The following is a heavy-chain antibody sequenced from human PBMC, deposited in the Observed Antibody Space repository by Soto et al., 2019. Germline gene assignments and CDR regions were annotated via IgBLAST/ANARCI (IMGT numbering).Heavy chain of an antibody. CDR3: ARVVAAAWRWFDP. V-gene: IGHV4-59*12. CDR2: IYHSGST. CDR1: GGSISNYF. J-gene: IGHJ5*02. D-gene: IGHD6-13*01. Sequence: SATRSITCTVSGGSISNYFCNWIRQPPGKGLEWIGEIYHSGSTNYNPSLKSRVTISVDKSKNQFSLKLSSVTAADTAVYYCARVVAAAWRWFDPWGQGTLVTVSS.